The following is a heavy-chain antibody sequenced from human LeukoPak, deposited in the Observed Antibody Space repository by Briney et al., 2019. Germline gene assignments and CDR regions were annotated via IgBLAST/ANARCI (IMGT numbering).Heavy chain of an antibody. Sequence: GGSLRLSCAASGFTFSRYSMNWVRQAPGKGLEWVSCVSSSSSYIYYANSVKGRFTISRDNAKNSLYLQMNSLRAEDTAVYYCVRDYENLTGSKTRFHYWGQGTLVTVSS. V-gene: IGHV3-21*01. CDR1: GFTFSRYS. D-gene: IGHD3-9*01. CDR2: VSSSSSYI. J-gene: IGHJ4*02. CDR3: VRDYENLTGSKTRFHY.